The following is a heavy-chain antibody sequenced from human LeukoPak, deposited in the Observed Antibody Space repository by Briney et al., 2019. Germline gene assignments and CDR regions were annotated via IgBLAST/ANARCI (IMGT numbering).Heavy chain of an antibody. CDR2: IYYSGST. D-gene: IGHD5-12*01. CDR3: ARRRDRGYDFDY. J-gene: IGHJ4*02. V-gene: IGHV4-31*03. CDR1: GGSIRGGDYY. Sequence: SETLSLTCTVSGGSIRGGDYYWSWIRQHPGKGLEWIGYIYYSGSTYYLPSLKSRLTISVDTSKSQFSLRLSSVTAADTAVYYCARRRDRGYDFDYWGQGTLVTVSS.